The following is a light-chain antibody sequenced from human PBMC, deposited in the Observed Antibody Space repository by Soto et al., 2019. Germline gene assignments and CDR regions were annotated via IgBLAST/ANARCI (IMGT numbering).Light chain of an antibody. Sequence: DIQMTQSPSTLSASVGDRVTITCRASQNVNKWVAWYQQKPGKAPKFLIYDASILESGVPSRFSGSGSGTDFTLSISSLQPDDFATYCCQRYNSNSRTFGQGTRV. CDR2: DAS. J-gene: IGKJ1*01. CDR1: QNVNKW. CDR3: QRYNSNSRT. V-gene: IGKV1-5*01.